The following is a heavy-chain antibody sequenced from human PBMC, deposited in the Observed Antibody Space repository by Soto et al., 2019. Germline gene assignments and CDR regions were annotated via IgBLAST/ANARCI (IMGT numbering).Heavy chain of an antibody. CDR1: GFTFSSYS. CDR2: ISSSSSYI. CDR3: ARDAAAITQYNWFDP. D-gene: IGHD6-13*01. J-gene: IGHJ5*02. Sequence: GGSLRLSCAASGFTFSSYSMNWVRQAPGKGLEWVSSISSSSSYIYYADSVKGRFTISRDNAKNSLYLQMNSLRAEDTAVYYCARDAAAITQYNWFDPWGQGTLVTVSS. V-gene: IGHV3-21*01.